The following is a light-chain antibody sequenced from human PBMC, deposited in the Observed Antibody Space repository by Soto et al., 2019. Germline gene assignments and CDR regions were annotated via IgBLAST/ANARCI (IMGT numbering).Light chain of an antibody. CDR1: QSLSSRN. V-gene: IGKV3-15*01. CDR3: QQYYNWPPWT. Sequence: EIVLTQSPGTLSLSPGERATLSCRASQSLSSRNLAWYQQKPGRAPRLLIYRASTRAAGVSARISGSGSGTEFTLSISSLQPEDSAVYYCQQYYNWPPWTFGQGTKVDIK. J-gene: IGKJ1*01. CDR2: RAS.